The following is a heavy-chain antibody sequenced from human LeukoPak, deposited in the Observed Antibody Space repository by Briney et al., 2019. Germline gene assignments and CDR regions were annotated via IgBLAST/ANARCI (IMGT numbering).Heavy chain of an antibody. Sequence: GASVKVSCKASGYTFTGHSIQWVRQAPGQGLEWMGWINPNSGGTDYAQKFQGRVTMTRDTSISTAYMELSRLGWDDTAVYYCARDLVTTIEKSYYDYMDVWGKGTTVTIFS. J-gene: IGHJ6*03. V-gene: IGHV1-2*02. CDR1: GYTFTGHS. CDR2: INPNSGGT. CDR3: ARDLVTTIEKSYYDYMDV. D-gene: IGHD5-12*01.